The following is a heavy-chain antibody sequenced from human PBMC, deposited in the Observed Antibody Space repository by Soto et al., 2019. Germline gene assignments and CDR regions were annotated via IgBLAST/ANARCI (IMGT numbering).Heavy chain of an antibody. CDR1: GFIFSGSA. CDR2: IRSRANNFAT. CDR3: ARGQGAAIGDYYYHGMDV. J-gene: IGHJ6*02. Sequence: EVQLVESGGGLVQPGGSLKLSCAASGFIFSGSAIHWVRQASGKGLEWVGRIRSRANNFATSSAASVKGRFTFSRDDSKNTAYLQMNTLKPDDMAVYYCARGQGAAIGDYYYHGMDVWGQGTTVTVSS. D-gene: IGHD2-2*02. V-gene: IGHV3-73*02.